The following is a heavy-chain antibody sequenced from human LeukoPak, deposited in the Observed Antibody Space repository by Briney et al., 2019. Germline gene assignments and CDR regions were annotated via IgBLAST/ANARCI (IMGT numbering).Heavy chain of an antibody. J-gene: IGHJ4*02. CDR2: ISSSGSTI. CDR3: ARDGRKHYYDSSGPPNDY. D-gene: IGHD3-22*01. Sequence: GGFLRLSCAASGFTFSDYYMSWIRQAPGKGLEWVSYISSSGSTIYYADSVKGRFTISRDNAKNSLYLQMNSLRAEDTAVYYCARDGRKHYYDSSGPPNDYWGQGTLVTVSS. V-gene: IGHV3-11*01. CDR1: GFTFSDYY.